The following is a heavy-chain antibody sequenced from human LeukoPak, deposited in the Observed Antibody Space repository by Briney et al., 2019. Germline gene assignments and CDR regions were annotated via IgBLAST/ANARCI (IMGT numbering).Heavy chain of an antibody. CDR2: ISGSGGST. CDR1: GFTFSSYG. CDR3: AKDHSGSYYFVYYFDY. D-gene: IGHD1-26*01. Sequence: PGGTLRLSCAASGFTFSSYGMSWVRQAPGKGLEWVSAISGSGGSTYYADSVKGRFTISRDNSKNTLYLQMNSLRAEDTAVYYCAKDHSGSYYFVYYFDYWGQGTLVTVSS. J-gene: IGHJ4*02. V-gene: IGHV3-23*01.